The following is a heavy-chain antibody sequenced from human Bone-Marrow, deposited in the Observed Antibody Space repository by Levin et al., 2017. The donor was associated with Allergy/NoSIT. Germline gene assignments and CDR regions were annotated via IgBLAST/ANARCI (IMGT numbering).Heavy chain of an antibody. CDR2: MSYGGTDK. V-gene: IGHV3-30*18. CDR3: AKDSVRYCSGGSCYSQNGMDV. CDR1: GFSFSSYG. Sequence: GGSLRLSCVASGFSFSSYGMHWVRQAPGKGLEWVAFMSYGGTDKYYEDSVKGRFTISRDNSKNTLYLQMNSLRVEDAAVYSCAKDSVRYCSGGSCYSQNGMDVWGQGTTVTVSS. D-gene: IGHD2-15*01. J-gene: IGHJ6*02.